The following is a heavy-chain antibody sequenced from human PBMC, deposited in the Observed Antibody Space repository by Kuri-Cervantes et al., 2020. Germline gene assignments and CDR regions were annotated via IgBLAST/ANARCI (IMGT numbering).Heavy chain of an antibody. CDR1: GFTFSSYW. J-gene: IGHJ4*02. Sequence: GGSLRLSCAASGFTFSSYWMSWVRQAPGKGLEWVANIKQDGSEKYYVDSVKGRFTITRDNAKNSLYLQMNSLKAEDTAVYYCAREKRRVVGDRGTDYLGQGTLVTVSS. CDR2: IKQDGSEK. CDR3: AREKRRVVGDRGTDY. V-gene: IGHV3-7*03. D-gene: IGHD1-26*01.